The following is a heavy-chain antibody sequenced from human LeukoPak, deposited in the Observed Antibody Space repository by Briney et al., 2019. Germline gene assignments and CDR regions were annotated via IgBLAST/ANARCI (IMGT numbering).Heavy chain of an antibody. Sequence: ETLSLTCAVYGGSFSGYYWSWVRQAPGKGLEWVANIMHDGSEKNYVDSVKGRFTISRDNAKNSLYLQMNSLRAEDTAVYYCAREVYSSSRPADAFDIWGQGTMVTVSS. D-gene: IGHD6-13*01. CDR1: GGSFSGYY. CDR3: AREVYSSSRPADAFDI. V-gene: IGHV3-7*01. J-gene: IGHJ3*02. CDR2: IMHDGSEK.